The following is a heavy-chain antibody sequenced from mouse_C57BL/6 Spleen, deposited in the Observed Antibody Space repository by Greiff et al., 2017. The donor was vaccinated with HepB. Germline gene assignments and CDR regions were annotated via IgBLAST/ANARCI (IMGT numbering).Heavy chain of an antibody. J-gene: IGHJ2*01. CDR1: GYTFTSYW. CDR2: IYPGSGST. CDR3: ASPNPHGSSFDY. V-gene: IGHV1-55*01. D-gene: IGHD1-1*01. Sequence: VQLQQPGAELVKPGASVKMSCKASGYTFTSYWITWVKQRPGQGLEWIGDIYPGSGSTNYNEKFKSKATLTVDTSSSTAYMQLSSLTSEDSAVYYCASPNPHGSSFDYWGQGTTLTVSS.